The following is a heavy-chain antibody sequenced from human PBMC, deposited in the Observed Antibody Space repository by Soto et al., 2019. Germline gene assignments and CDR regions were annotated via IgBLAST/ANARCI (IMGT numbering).Heavy chain of an antibody. V-gene: IGHV4-31*03. CDR3: ASRPHRDGYSRYYYYGMDV. D-gene: IGHD4-4*01. CDR1: GGSISSGGYY. J-gene: IGHJ6*02. Sequence: KPSETLSLTCTVSGGSISSGGYYWSWIRQHPGKGLEWIGYIYYSGSTYYNPSLKSRVTISVDTSKNQFSLKLSSVTAADTAVYYCASRPHRDGYSRYYYYGMDVWGQGTTVTVSS. CDR2: IYYSGST.